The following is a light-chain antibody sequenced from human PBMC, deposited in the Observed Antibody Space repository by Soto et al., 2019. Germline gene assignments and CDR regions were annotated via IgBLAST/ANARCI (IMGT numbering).Light chain of an antibody. CDR1: QTINNN. Sequence: VMTQAPATLSVSPGERATLSCRASQTINNNIAWYQLKDGQAPRLLIYGASTRATGIPARFSGSGSGTEFTLTINSLQSEDFAVYYCQQYNNWPRTFGQGTKVDIK. CDR2: GAS. CDR3: QQYNNWPRT. V-gene: IGKV3-15*01. J-gene: IGKJ1*01.